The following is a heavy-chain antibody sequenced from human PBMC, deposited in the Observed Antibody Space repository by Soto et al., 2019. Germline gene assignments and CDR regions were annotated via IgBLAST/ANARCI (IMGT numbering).Heavy chain of an antibody. J-gene: IGHJ6*02. CDR1: GFTFRSYG. Sequence: QVQMVESGGGVVQPGRSLRLSCAASGFTFRSYGMHWVRQAPGKGLEWVAVIWYAGSNKYYADSVQGRFTISRDNSKNTLELEMNSLRAEDTAVYYCARNLLEWIWQVDDYYGMDVWGQGTTVTVSS. D-gene: IGHD3-3*01. CDR3: ARNLLEWIWQVDDYYGMDV. V-gene: IGHV3-33*01. CDR2: IWYAGSNK.